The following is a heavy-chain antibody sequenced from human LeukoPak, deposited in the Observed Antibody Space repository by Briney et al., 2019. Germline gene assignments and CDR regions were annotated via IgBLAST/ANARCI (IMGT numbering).Heavy chain of an antibody. J-gene: IGHJ4*02. CDR1: GFTFSSYS. CDR2: ISSSSSYI. Sequence: GGSLRLSCAASGFTFSSYSMNWVRQAPGKGLEWVSSISSSSSYIYYADSVKGRFTISRDNAKNSLYLQMNSLRAEDTAVYYCARDSSSSGYASDYWGQGTLVTVSS. D-gene: IGHD5-12*01. CDR3: ARDSSSSGYASDY. V-gene: IGHV3-21*01.